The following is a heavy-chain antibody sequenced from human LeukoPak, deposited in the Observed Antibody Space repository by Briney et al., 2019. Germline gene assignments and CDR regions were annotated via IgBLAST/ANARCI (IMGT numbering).Heavy chain of an antibody. CDR3: AKVGN. Sequence: SETLSLTCTVSGVSISSYYWSWIRQPPRKGLEWIGNIYDSGSTNYNPSLKSRVTISLDKSKNQFSLKLSAVTATDTAVYYCAKVGNWGQGTLVTVSS. D-gene: IGHD7-27*01. V-gene: IGHV4-59*12. J-gene: IGHJ4*02. CDR1: GVSISSYY. CDR2: IYDSGST.